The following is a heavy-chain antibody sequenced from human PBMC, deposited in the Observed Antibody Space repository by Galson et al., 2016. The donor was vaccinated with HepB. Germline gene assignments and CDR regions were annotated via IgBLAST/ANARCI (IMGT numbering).Heavy chain of an antibody. D-gene: IGHD2-8*01. V-gene: IGHV3-13*01. Sequence: SLRLSCAASGFLFSLYAMPWVRQVPGKGLEWVSGIDTPGYTNSSASAAGRFTFSTKNAKNSLYLQLNSLRDGDAAVSDCARGGRTNGWNFHDFFDVWGQGTMVAVSS. CDR3: ARGGRTNGWNFHDFFDV. CDR1: GFLFSLYA. CDR2: IDTPGYT. J-gene: IGHJ3*01.